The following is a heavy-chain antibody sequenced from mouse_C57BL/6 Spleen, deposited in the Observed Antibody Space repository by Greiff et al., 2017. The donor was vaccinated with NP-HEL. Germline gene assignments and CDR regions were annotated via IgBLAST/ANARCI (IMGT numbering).Heavy chain of an antibody. CDR2: IYPGSGST. CDR1: GYTFTSYW. J-gene: IGHJ2*01. V-gene: IGHV1-55*01. CDR3: ARGRGDFDY. Sequence: QVQLQQPGAELVKPGASVKMSCKASGYTFTSYWITWVKQRPGQGLEWIGDIYPGSGSTNYNEKFTSKATLTVDTSSSTSYMQLSSLTSEDSAVYYCARGRGDFDYWGQGTTLTVSS.